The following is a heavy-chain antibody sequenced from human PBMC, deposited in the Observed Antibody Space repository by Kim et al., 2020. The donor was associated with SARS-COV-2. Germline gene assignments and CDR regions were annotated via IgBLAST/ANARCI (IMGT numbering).Heavy chain of an antibody. J-gene: IGHJ6*02. CDR2: ISYDGSNK. D-gene: IGHD3-10*01. Sequence: GGSLRLSCAASGFTFSSYAMHWVRQAPGKGLEWVAVISYDGSNKYYADSVKGRFTISRDNSKNTLYLQMNSLRAEDTAVYYCARDLSSRGVNYYYYGMDVWGQGTPVTVSS. CDR1: GFTFSSYA. V-gene: IGHV3-30*04. CDR3: ARDLSSRGVNYYYYGMDV.